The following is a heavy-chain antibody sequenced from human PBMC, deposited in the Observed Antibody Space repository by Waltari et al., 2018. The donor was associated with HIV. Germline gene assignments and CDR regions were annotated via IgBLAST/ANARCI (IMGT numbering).Heavy chain of an antibody. D-gene: IGHD2-15*01. J-gene: IGHJ4*02. CDR3: ASGLGLPFNRINHY. V-gene: IGHV3-48*01. Sequence: EVQLVESGGGLVQPGGSLRLSCAASGFPFSTYRMNWVRPAPGKGLEWVSYISSSSSTIYYADSVKGRFTISRDNAKNSLYLQMNSLRAEDTAVYYCASGLGLPFNRINHYWGQGTLVTVSS. CDR1: GFPFSTYR. CDR2: ISSSSSTI.